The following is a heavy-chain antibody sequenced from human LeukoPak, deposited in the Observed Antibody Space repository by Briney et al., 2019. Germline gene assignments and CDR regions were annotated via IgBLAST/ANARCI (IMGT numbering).Heavy chain of an antibody. CDR3: AKDRDDYGDFAFDY. CDR1: GFTLRNAW. V-gene: IGHV3-23*01. J-gene: IGHJ4*02. D-gene: IGHD4-17*01. Sequence: GGSLRLSCATSGFTLRNAWISWVRQAPGGGLEWVSGISRSGDVTYYADSVKGRFTISRDNSKNTLFLQIDGLRAEDTAIYYCAKDRDDYGDFAFDYWGQGTLVTVSS. CDR2: ISRSGDVT.